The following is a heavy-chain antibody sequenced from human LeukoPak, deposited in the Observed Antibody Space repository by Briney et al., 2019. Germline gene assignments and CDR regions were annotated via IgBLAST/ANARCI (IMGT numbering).Heavy chain of an antibody. CDR3: ARESFAARWD. D-gene: IGHD6-6*01. CDR2: IKEDGSEK. V-gene: IGHV3-7*01. Sequence: PGGSLRLSCAASGFTFSSNWMSWVRQAPGKGLEWVANIKEDGSEKYYVDSVKGRFTISRDNAKNSLYLQMNSLRAEDTAVYYCARESFAARWDWGQGTLVTVSS. CDR1: GFTFSSNW. J-gene: IGHJ4*02.